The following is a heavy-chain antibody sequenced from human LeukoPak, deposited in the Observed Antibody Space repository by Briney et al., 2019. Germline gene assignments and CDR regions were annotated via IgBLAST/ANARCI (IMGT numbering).Heavy chain of an antibody. CDR2: INPNSGGT. Sequence: ASVKVSCKASGYTFTGYYMHWVRQAPGQGLEWMGWINPNSGGTNYAQKFQGRVTMTRDTSISTAYMELRSLRSDDTAVYYCAAVSDGYNENRYWGQGTLVTVSS. J-gene: IGHJ4*02. V-gene: IGHV1-2*02. CDR3: AAVSDGYNENRY. CDR1: GYTFTGYY. D-gene: IGHD5-24*01.